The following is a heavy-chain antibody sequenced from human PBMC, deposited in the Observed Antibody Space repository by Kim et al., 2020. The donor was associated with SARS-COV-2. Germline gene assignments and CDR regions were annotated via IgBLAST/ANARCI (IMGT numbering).Heavy chain of an antibody. V-gene: IGHV4-4*02. CDR2: VHRSGST. D-gene: IGHD2-15*01. CDR1: GDSISSNNW. Sequence: SETLSLTCAVSGDSISSNNWWCWVRQSPGKGLEWIGAVHRSGSTNYNPSLNSRVSILLDKSANQFSLKMNSVTAADTAIYYCAALGYCSGDDCFSTRWGQGSLVTISS. J-gene: IGHJ4*02. CDR3: AALGYCSGDDCFSTR.